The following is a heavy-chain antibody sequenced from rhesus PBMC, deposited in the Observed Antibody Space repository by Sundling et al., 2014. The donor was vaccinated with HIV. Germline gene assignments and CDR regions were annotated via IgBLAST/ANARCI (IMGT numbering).Heavy chain of an antibody. CDR1: GYSISSGYG. V-gene: IGHV4-127*01. J-gene: IGHJ4*01. Sequence: QVQLQESGPGLVKSSETLSLTCAVSGYSISSGYGWSWIRQPPGKGLEWIGDIGGSSGSTNYNPSLKSRVTISTDTSNNQFSLNLISVTAADTAVYYCARERGSRVDFWGQGVLVTVSS. CDR3: ARERGSRVDF. CDR2: IGGSSGST. D-gene: IGHD5-42*01.